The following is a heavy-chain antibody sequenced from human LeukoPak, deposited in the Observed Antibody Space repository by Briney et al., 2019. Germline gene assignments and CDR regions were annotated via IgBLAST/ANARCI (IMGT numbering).Heavy chain of an antibody. D-gene: IGHD3-10*02. Sequence: SETLSLTSTVSRGSIRGRSYYWGWIRQPPGKGLEWIGSIYYSGSTYYNPSLKSRVTISVDTSENQFSLKLSSVTAADTAVYYFARLGGLFGEFIDYWGQGTLVTVSS. CDR3: ARLGGLFGEFIDY. CDR1: RGSIRGRSYY. J-gene: IGHJ4*02. V-gene: IGHV4-39*01. CDR2: IYYSGST.